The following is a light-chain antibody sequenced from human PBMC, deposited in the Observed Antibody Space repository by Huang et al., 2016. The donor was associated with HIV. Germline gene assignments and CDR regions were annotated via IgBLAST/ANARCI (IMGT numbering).Light chain of an antibody. V-gene: IGKV2-30*02. CDR1: HSLEHRDGNSY. CDR3: MQGTHWPPVT. J-gene: IGKJ5*01. CDR2: HVS. Sequence: EVVMTQSPPSLPVTLGQPASMSCRSSHSLEHRDGNSYLNWFNQRPGQPPRRLMYHVSQRDSGVPDRFVGGGSGTEFSLTISRVEAEDVGFYYCMQGTHWPPVTFGQGTRLE.